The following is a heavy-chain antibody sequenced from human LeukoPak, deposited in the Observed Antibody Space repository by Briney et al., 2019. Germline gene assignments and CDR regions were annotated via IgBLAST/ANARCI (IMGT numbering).Heavy chain of an antibody. CDR2: IYSAGST. CDR3: AKDDAWIRFGE. D-gene: IGHD3-10*01. Sequence: GGSLRLSCTVSGFTVSSNSMSWVRQAPGKGLEWVSFIYSAGSTHYSDSVKGRFTISIDNSKNTLYLEVISVTAEDTAVYYCAKDDAWIRFGEWSQGTLVTVSS. J-gene: IGHJ4*02. V-gene: IGHV3-53*01. CDR1: GFTVSSNS.